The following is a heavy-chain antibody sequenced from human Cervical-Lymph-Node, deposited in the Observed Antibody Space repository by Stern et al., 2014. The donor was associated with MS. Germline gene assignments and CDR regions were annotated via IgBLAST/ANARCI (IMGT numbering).Heavy chain of an antibody. J-gene: IGHJ6*02. D-gene: IGHD4-11*01. CDR2: IYPGDSDT. CDR3: ARHQTDYKGRDYYYYGMDV. V-gene: IGHV5-51*01. Sequence: VQLMQSGAEVKKPGESLKISCKGSGYSFTSHWIGWVRQMPGKGLEWMGMIYPGDSDTRYSPSFQGQVTISADKSISPAYLQWSSLKASDTAIYYCARHQTDYKGRDYYYYGMDVWGQGTTVTVSS. CDR1: GYSFTSHW.